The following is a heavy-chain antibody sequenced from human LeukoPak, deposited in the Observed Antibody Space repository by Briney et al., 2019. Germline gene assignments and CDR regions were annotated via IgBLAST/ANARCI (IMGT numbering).Heavy chain of an antibody. V-gene: IGHV4-4*07. D-gene: IGHD3-3*01. Sequence: PSETLSLTCTVSSGSISNYYWSWIRQPAGKELEWIGRIHNSGSTNYNPSLKSRVTMSVDTSKNQFSLKLSSVTAADTAVYYCAGGDYDFWSGYSPPGPNSDAFDIWGQGTMVTVSS. CDR3: AGGDYDFWSGYSPPGPNSDAFDI. J-gene: IGHJ3*02. CDR1: SGSISNYY. CDR2: IHNSGST.